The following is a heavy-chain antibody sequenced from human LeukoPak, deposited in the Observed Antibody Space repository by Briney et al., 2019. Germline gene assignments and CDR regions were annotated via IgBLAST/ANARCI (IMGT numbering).Heavy chain of an antibody. CDR2: IASDGNDK. V-gene: IGHV3-30*18. J-gene: IGHJ4*02. D-gene: IGHD6-13*01. Sequence: GGSLRLSCAASAFPFRNYAMHWLRQAPGKGLAWVAVIASDGNDKHLADSVKGRFTISRDNSRNTLFLQMNSLRTENTAVYYCAKDGAMAAAGYYFDYWGQGTPVTVSS. CDR3: AKDGAMAAAGYYFDY. CDR1: AFPFRNYA.